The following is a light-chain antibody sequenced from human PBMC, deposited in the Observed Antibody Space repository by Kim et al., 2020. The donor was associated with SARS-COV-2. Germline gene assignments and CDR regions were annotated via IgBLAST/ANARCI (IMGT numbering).Light chain of an antibody. CDR1: QSVGNS. CDR3: QQRYNWPLT. Sequence: EIVLTQSPATLSLSPGERATLSCRASQSVGNSLAWFQQKPGQAPRLLIFETSNRATGIPARFSGSGSGTAFTITISSLEPEDFAVYYWQQRYNWPLTFGGGTKLEI. J-gene: IGKJ4*01. CDR2: ETS. V-gene: IGKV3-11*01.